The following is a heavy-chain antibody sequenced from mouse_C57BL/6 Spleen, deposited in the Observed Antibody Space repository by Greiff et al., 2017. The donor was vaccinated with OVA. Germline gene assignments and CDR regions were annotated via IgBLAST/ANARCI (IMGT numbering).Heavy chain of an antibody. V-gene: IGHV14-4*01. CDR1: GFNIKDDY. CDR3: TLYYSGRDRFAY. D-gene: IGHD1-1*01. CDR2: IDPENGDT. J-gene: IGHJ3*01. Sequence: VQLQQSGAELVRPGASVKLSCTASGFNIKDDYMHWVKQRPEQGLEWIGWIDPENGDTEYASKFQGKATRTADTSSNTAYLQLSSLTSEDTAVYYCTLYYSGRDRFAYWGQGTLVTVSA.